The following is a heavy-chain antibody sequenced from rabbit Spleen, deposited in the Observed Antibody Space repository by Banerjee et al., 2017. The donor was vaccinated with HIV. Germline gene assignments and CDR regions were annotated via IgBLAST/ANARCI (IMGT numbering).Heavy chain of an antibody. J-gene: IGHJ4*01. CDR3: ARGAWSTDCLNL. Sequence: QEQLEESGGDLVKPEGSLTLTCTASGFSFSDRDVMCWVRRAPGKGLEWIACIYTGSSGSTYYASWAKGRFTISRASSTAVTLQMTSLTVADTATYFCARGAWSTDCLNLWGPGTLVTVS. D-gene: IGHD7-1*01. V-gene: IGHV1S45*01. CDR2: IYTGSSGST. CDR1: GFSFSDRDV.